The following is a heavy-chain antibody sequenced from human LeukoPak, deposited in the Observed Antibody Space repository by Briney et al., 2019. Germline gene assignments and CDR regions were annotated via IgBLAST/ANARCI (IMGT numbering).Heavy chain of an antibody. CDR3: ARDRGYYHDSSGYDELDY. V-gene: IGHV1-18*01. J-gene: IGHJ4*02. D-gene: IGHD3-22*01. Sequence: ASVKVSCKASGYTFTSYGISWVRQAPGQGLEWMGWISAYNGNTNYAQKLQGRVTMTTDTSTSTAYMELRSLRSDDTAVYYCARDRGYYHDSSGYDELDYWGQGTLVTVSS. CDR2: ISAYNGNT. CDR1: GYTFTSYG.